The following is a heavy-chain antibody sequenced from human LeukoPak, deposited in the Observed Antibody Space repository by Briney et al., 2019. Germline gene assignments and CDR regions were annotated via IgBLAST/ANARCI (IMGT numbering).Heavy chain of an antibody. CDR2: INWSGGST. CDR3: ARAPITSPFYFDY. CDR1: GFAFDEHG. J-gene: IGHJ4*02. D-gene: IGHD2-2*01. V-gene: IGHV3-20*04. Sequence: PGGSLRLSCTASGFAFDEHGMSWVRQVPGKGLEWVSGINWSGGSTGYADPLRGRFTISRDNAKNSLCLQMDSLRAEDTALYYCARAPITSPFYFDYWGQGTLVTVSS.